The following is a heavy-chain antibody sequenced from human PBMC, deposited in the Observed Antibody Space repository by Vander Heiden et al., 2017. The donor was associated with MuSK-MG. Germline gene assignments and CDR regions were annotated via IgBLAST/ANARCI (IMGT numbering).Heavy chain of an antibody. CDR3: AATNRITIFDY. CDR1: GYSISSGYY. Sequence: QVQLQESGPGLVKPSETPSLTCAVSGYSISSGYYWGWIRQPPGKGLEWIGSIYHSGSTYYNPSLKSRVTISVDTSKNQFSLKLSSVTAADTAVYYCAATNRITIFDYWGQGTLVTVSS. CDR2: IYHSGST. V-gene: IGHV4-38-2*01. D-gene: IGHD5-12*01. J-gene: IGHJ4*02.